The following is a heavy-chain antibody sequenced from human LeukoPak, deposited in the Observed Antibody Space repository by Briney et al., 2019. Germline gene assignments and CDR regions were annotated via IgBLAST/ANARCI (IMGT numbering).Heavy chain of an antibody. J-gene: IGHJ4*02. Sequence: PGGSLRLSCAASGFTFSSYSINWVRQAPGKGLEWVSYISSDTISYADSVKGRFTISRDNAKNSLYLQMNSLRAEDTAVYYCARDHAWAFDYWGQGTLVTVSS. CDR3: ARDHAWAFDY. CDR1: GFTFSSYS. CDR2: ISSDTI. D-gene: IGHD2-2*01. V-gene: IGHV3-48*04.